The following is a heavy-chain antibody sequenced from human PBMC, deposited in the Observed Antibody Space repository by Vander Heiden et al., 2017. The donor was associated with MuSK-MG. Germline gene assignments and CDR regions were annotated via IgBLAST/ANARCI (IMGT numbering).Heavy chain of an antibody. Sequence: QVQLVQSGAEVKKPGSSVKVSCKASGGTFSSYAIIWVRQAPGQGLEWMGRIIPILGIANYAQKFQGRVTITADKSTSTAYMELSSLRSEDTAVYYCARPSGSGDYLHYYYGMDVWGQGTTVTVSS. CDR3: ARPSGSGDYLHYYYGMDV. CDR1: GGTFSSYA. D-gene: IGHD3-3*01. CDR2: IIPILGIA. J-gene: IGHJ6*02. V-gene: IGHV1-69*04.